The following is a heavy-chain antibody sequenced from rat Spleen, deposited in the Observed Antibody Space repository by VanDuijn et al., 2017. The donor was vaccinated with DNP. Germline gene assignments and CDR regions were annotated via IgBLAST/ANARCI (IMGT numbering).Heavy chain of an antibody. J-gene: IGHJ2*01. D-gene: IGHD1-2*01. V-gene: IGHV2S12*01. CDR3: TREEPRILSFFSSRFDF. CDR1: GFSLTNYG. Sequence: QVQLKESGPGLVQPSQTLSLTCTVSGFSLTNYGISWVRQPPGKGLEWIAAMSSGGSSYFNSAFKSRLSISRDTSKSQVFLKMNSLKTEDTAIYFCTREEPRILSFFSSRFDFWGQGVMVTVSS. CDR2: MSSGGSS.